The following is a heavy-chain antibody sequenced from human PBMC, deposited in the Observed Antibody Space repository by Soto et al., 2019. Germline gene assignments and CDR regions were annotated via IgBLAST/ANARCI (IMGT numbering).Heavy chain of an antibody. Sequence: CXVYCGSFSGYYWSWIRQPPGKGLEWIGEINHSGSTNYNPSLKSRVTISVDTSKNQFSLKLSSVTAADTAVYYCARGYYNYGFDYWGQGTLVTVSS. CDR3: ARGYYNYGFDY. CDR1: CGSFSGYY. CDR2: INHSGST. D-gene: IGHD1-26*01. V-gene: IGHV4-34*01. J-gene: IGHJ4*02.